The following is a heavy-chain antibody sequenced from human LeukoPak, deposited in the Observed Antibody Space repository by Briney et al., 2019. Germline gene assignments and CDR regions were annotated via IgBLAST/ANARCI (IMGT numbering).Heavy chain of an antibody. CDR3: ARDPPRVVTAPGYY. CDR2: VSYDGSNK. CDR1: GFTFSNYV. J-gene: IGHJ4*02. Sequence: GRSLRLSCAASGFTFSNYVMHWVRQAPGKGLEWVAVVSYDGSNKYYADSVRGRFTISRDNSKNTLYLQINSLRAEDRAVYYCARDPPRVVTAPGYYWGKGPLVTVS. V-gene: IGHV3-30-3*01. D-gene: IGHD2-21*02.